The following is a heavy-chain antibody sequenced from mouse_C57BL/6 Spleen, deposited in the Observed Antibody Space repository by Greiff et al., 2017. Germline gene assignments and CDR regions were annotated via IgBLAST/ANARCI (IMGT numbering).Heavy chain of an antibody. CDR2: IYPRSGNT. J-gene: IGHJ4*01. V-gene: IGHV1-81*01. CDR3: ARGGSSYNAMDY. CDR1: GYTFTSYG. D-gene: IGHD1-1*01. Sequence: VQLQQSGAELARPGASVKLSCKASGYTFTSYGISWVKQRTGQGLEWIGEIYPRSGNTYYNEKFKGKATLTADKSSSTAYMELRSLTSEDSAVYFCARGGSSYNAMDYWGQGTSVTVSS.